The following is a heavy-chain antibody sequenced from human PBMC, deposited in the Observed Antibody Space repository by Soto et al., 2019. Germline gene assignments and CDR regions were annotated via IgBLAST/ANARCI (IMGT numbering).Heavy chain of an antibody. CDR2: IWYDGSNE. CDR1: GFTFSSYA. CDR3: ARDGARDCSSTSCYMGGYYYYYGMDV. J-gene: IGHJ6*02. Sequence: PGGSLRLSCAASGFTFSSYAMHWVRQAPGKGLEWVAVIWYDGSNEYYADSVKGRFTISRDNFKNTLYLQMNSLRAEDTAVYYCARDGARDCSSTSCYMGGYYYYYGMDVWGQGTTVTV. V-gene: IGHV3-33*01. D-gene: IGHD2-2*02.